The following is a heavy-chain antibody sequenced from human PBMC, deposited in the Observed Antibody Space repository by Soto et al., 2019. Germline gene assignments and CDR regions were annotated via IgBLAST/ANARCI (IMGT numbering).Heavy chain of an antibody. CDR3: AARIAAGDGMDA. CDR2: IKQDGSET. Sequence: GGSLRLSCAASGFTFSTSWMTWVRQAPGKGLEWVANIKQDGSETYYVDSVKGRFTISRDNAKNSLDLQMNNVRGEDTAVYYCAARIAAGDGMDAWGQGTTVTVSS. J-gene: IGHJ6*02. D-gene: IGHD6-13*01. CDR1: GFTFSTSW. V-gene: IGHV3-7*01.